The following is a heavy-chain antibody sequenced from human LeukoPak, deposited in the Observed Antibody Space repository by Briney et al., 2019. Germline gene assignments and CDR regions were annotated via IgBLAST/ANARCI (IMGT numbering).Heavy chain of an antibody. CDR2: IYYSGTT. CDR1: GGSISSYY. J-gene: IGHJ4*02. V-gene: IGHV4-59*01. CDR3: ARGVYIAAAQYGY. D-gene: IGHD6-13*01. Sequence: PSETLSLTCTVSGGSISSYYWSWIRQPPGKGLEWIGYIYYSGTTNYNPSLKSRVTISVDTSKNQFSLRLSSVTAADTAVYYCARGVYIAAAQYGYWGQGTLVTVSS.